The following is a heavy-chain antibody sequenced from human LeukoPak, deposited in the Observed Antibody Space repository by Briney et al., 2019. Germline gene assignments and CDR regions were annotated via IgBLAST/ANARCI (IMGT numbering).Heavy chain of an antibody. V-gene: IGHV1-18*01. Sequence: GASVKVSCKASGYTFTSYGISWVRQAPGQGLEWMGWISAYNGNTNYAQKLQGRVTMTTDTSTSTAYMELRSLRSDDTAVYYCARDILRITIFGVVTHYYFDYWGQGTLVTVSS. CDR3: ARDILRITIFGVVTHYYFDY. J-gene: IGHJ4*02. D-gene: IGHD3-3*01. CDR1: GYTFTSYG. CDR2: ISAYNGNT.